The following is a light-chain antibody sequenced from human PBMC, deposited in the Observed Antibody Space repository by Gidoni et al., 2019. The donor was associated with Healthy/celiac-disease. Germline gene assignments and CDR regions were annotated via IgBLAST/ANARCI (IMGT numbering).Light chain of an antibody. CDR1: NIGRKS. Sequence: SYVLTQPPPVSVAPGKTARITCGGNNIGRKSVHWYQQKPGQSPVLVVYDDSDRPSGIPERFSGSNSGNTATLTISRVEAVDEADYYCQVWDSSSDHPVFGGGTKLTVL. CDR3: QVWDSSSDHPV. V-gene: IGLV3-21*03. CDR2: DDS. J-gene: IGLJ3*02.